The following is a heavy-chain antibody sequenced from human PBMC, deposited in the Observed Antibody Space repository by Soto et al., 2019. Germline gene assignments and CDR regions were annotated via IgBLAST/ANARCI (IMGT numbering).Heavy chain of an antibody. D-gene: IGHD1-26*01. J-gene: IGHJ4*01. Sequence: SETLSLTCAVSGGSISSGGYSWSWIRXPPGKGLEWIGYIYHSGSTYYNPSLKSRVTISVDRSKNQFSLKLSSVTAADTAVYYCSRDEDSASGGTFAYWRQGTLVLVSS. CDR3: SRDEDSASGGTFAY. CDR2: IYHSGST. V-gene: IGHV4-30-2*01. CDR1: GGSISSGGYS.